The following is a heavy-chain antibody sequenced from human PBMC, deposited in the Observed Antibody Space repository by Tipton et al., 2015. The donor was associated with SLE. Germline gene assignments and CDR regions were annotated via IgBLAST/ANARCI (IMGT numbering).Heavy chain of an antibody. CDR1: GGSITNYY. D-gene: IGHD3-10*01. CDR3: ARVGFYGSGRTWDMDV. CDR2: IYYTGNT. J-gene: IGHJ6*03. Sequence: TLSLTCTVSGGSITNYYWTWIRQTPGKGLEWIGNIYYTGNTNYDPSLKSRVTISLDRSKNEFSLTLSSVTAADTAVYYCARVGFYGSGRTWDMDVWGNGTTVTVSS. V-gene: IGHV4-59*01.